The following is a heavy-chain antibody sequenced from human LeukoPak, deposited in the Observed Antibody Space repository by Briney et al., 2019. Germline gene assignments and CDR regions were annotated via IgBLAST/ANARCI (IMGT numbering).Heavy chain of an antibody. J-gene: IGHJ3*02. Sequence: GGSLRLSCAASGFTFSSYWMSWVRQAPGKGLEWVANIKQDGSEKYYVDSVKGRFTISRDNSKNTLYLQMNSLRAEDTAVYYCAKGVAATKHGAFDIWGQGTMVTVSS. CDR1: GFTFSSYW. D-gene: IGHD2-15*01. V-gene: IGHV3-7*03. CDR2: IKQDGSEK. CDR3: AKGVAATKHGAFDI.